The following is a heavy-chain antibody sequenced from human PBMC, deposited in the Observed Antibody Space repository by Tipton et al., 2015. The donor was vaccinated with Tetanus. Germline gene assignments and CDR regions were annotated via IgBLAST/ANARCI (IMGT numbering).Heavy chain of an antibody. CDR2: INQDGSAE. Sequence: GSLRLSCEASGFTFSSHWMSWVRQVPGKGLEWVANINQDGSAEFYVDSVKGRFTISRDNAKNSLYLLMDSLRAEDTAVYYCARDQIVEQATRDHDYGVDVWGQGTTVTVSS. D-gene: IGHD3-22*01. J-gene: IGHJ6*02. V-gene: IGHV3-7*01. CDR3: ARDQIVEQATRDHDYGVDV. CDR1: GFTFSSHW.